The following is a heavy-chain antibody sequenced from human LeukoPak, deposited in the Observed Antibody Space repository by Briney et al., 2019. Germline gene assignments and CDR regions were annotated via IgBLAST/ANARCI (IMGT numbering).Heavy chain of an antibody. Sequence: GGSLRLSCAASGFTFRSYAIHWVRQAPGEGLEYVAAISTNGGSTYYANSVRGRFTISRDKSKNTLYLQMGSLRAEDMAVYYCAREGGDTDAFDIWGQGTMVTVSS. CDR1: GFTFRSYA. D-gene: IGHD2-21*02. V-gene: IGHV3-64*01. CDR3: AREGGDTDAFDI. CDR2: ISTNGGST. J-gene: IGHJ3*02.